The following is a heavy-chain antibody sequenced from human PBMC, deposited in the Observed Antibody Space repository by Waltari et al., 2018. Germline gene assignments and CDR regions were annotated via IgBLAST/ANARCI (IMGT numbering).Heavy chain of an antibody. Sequence: QVRIDQWGTGLLKPSATLSLSCAVYGGPFHDFFWAWVRLAPVKGLEWLGEINQGGKTYYNPSLKSRITLSVDPSKSQFSLSLRSVTAADTAVYYCARRNYCSSVTCYFDATSYYYYYMDVWGKGTALIVSS. J-gene: IGHJ6*03. CDR2: INQGGKT. V-gene: IGHV4-34*01. CDR1: GGPFHDFF. CDR3: ARRNYCSSVTCYFDATSYYYYYMDV. D-gene: IGHD2-2*01.